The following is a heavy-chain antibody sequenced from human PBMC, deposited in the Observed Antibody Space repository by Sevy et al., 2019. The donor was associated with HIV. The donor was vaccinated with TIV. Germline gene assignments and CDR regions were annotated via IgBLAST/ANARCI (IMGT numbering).Heavy chain of an antibody. D-gene: IGHD3-10*01. CDR3: AGFGQLESGY. Sequence: SETLSLTCAVYGGSFSSYYWTWVRQPPGKGLEWIGEITHRGTTNYYPSLKSRVTISVDTSKNRFSLRLRSVTAADTAVYYCAGFGQLESGYWGQGSLVTVSS. CDR1: GGSFSSYY. V-gene: IGHV4-34*01. CDR2: ITHRGTT. J-gene: IGHJ4*02.